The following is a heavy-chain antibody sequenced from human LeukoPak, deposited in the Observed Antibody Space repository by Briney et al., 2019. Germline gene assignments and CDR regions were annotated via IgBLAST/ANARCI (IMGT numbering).Heavy chain of an antibody. J-gene: IGHJ4*02. CDR3: ARDPVTTWGYFDY. Sequence: GGSLRLSCAASGFTFRNYAIHWVRQAPGRGLEWVAVISSDGTNKNYADSVKGRFTISRDKAKNTVYLQVNSLRSEDTAVYYCARDPVTTWGYFDYWGQGTLVTVSS. CDR1: GFTFRNYA. D-gene: IGHD4-17*01. V-gene: IGHV3-30-3*01. CDR2: ISSDGTNK.